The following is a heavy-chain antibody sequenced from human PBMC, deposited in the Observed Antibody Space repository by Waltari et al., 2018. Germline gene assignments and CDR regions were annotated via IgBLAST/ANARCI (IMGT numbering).Heavy chain of an antibody. Sequence: QVQLVQSGAEVKKPGASVKVSCKASGYTFTGYYMHWVRQAPGQGLEWMGWINPNSGGANYAQKFQGRVTMTRDTSISPAYMALSRLRSDDTAVYYCARDLAGYCSGGSCQEIDYWGQGTLVTVSS. CDR2: INPNSGGA. CDR3: ARDLAGYCSGGSCQEIDY. V-gene: IGHV1-2*02. D-gene: IGHD2-15*01. CDR1: GYTFTGYY. J-gene: IGHJ4*02.